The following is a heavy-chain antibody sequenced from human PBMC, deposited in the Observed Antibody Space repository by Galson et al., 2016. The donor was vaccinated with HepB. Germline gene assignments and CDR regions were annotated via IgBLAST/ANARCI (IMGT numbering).Heavy chain of an antibody. CDR2: INQDGSEK. CDR1: GLTFSRFW. D-gene: IGHD6-13*01. V-gene: IGHV3-7*05. J-gene: IGHJ4*02. CDR3: SPLPTGQQPYYFDY. Sequence: SLRLSCAASGLTFSRFWMTWVRQAPGKGLEWVANINQDGSEKHYLDSVRGRFTISRDDSKNTLYLQMNRLRIEDTAVYYCSPLPTGQQPYYFDYWGQGTLVTVSS.